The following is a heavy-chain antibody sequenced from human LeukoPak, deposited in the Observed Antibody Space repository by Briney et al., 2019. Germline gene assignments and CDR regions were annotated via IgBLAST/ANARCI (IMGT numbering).Heavy chain of an antibody. J-gene: IGHJ4*02. CDR3: ARHYDSGSYPLDF. Sequence: SETLSLTCTVSGGSIRGYFWSWIRQPPGKGLEWIGHIYSSGSTTYTPSLQGRVTISLHTSKNQFSLKLSSVTAADTAVYYCARHYDSGSYPLDFWGQGTLVTVSS. CDR1: GGSIRGYF. D-gene: IGHD3-10*01. V-gene: IGHV4-59*08. CDR2: IYSSGST.